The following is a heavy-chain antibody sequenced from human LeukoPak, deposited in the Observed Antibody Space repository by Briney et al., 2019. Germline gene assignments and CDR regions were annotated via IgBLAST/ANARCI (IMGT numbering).Heavy chain of an antibody. J-gene: IGHJ4*02. CDR3: ARSPDILTGHDPLDY. V-gene: IGHV1-18*01. Sequence: GASVEVSCKAFGYTFTSYGISWVRQAPGQGLEWMGWISAYNGNTNYAQKFQGRVTMTTDTSTSTAYMELRSLRSDDTAVYYCARSPDILTGHDPLDYWGQGTLVTVSS. D-gene: IGHD3-9*01. CDR1: GYTFTSYG. CDR2: ISAYNGNT.